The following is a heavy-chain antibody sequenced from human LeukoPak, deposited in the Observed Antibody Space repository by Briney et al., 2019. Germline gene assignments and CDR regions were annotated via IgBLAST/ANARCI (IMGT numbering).Heavy chain of an antibody. V-gene: IGHV4-30-2*01. CDR3: ARGYYYDSGSYYPFDY. D-gene: IGHD3-22*01. CDR2: IFHSGST. J-gene: IGHJ4*02. CDR1: GDSISSGGYS. Sequence: SQTLSLTCAVSGDSISSGGYSWSWIRQPPGKGLEWIGYIFHSGSTYYNPSLKSRVTLSVDRSKNQFSLKLNSVTAADTAVYYCARGYYYDSGSYYPFDYWGQGTLVTVSS.